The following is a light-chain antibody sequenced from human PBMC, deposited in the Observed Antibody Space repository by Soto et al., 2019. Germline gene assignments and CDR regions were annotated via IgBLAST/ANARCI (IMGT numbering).Light chain of an antibody. J-gene: IGKJ1*01. V-gene: IGKV1-5*01. CDR2: TAS. CDR1: QSISTW. CDR3: LQNNSYPVT. Sequence: DIQMTQSPSTLSASVGDRVTITCRASQSISTWLAWYQQKPGKAPKRLIYTASSLQSGVPPRFSGSGSGTEFTLTISSLQPEDFATYYCLQNNSYPVTFGQGTKVDIK.